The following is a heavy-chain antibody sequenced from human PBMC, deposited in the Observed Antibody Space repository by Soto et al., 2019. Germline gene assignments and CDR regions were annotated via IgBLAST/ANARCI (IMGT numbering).Heavy chain of an antibody. V-gene: IGHV3-23*01. J-gene: IGHJ5*02. CDR1: VFTFISYA. Sequence: PVGSLRLSCASSVFTFISYAMSCVRHSPGKWLEWVSAISGSGYTTYYADSVKGRFTISRHNSKNTLYLQMNKLRAEDTAVYYCAKDRVVNSGYYFRWFEPLGQGTLVNVS. CDR2: ISGSGYTT. D-gene: IGHD3-22*01. CDR3: AKDRVVNSGYYFRWFEP.